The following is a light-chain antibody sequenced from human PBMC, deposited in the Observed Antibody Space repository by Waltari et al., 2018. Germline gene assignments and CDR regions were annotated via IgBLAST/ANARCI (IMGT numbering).Light chain of an antibody. CDR1: QSVSNY. CDR2: AAS. Sequence: DIQMTQSPPSLSASVGDRVTITCRASQSVSNYLSWYQQKPGKAPKLLIYAASSLESGVPSRFTGSGSGTDFTLTISSLQSEDFATYYGQQTYTTPLTFGGGTTVESK. J-gene: IGKJ4*01. CDR3: QQTYTTPLT. V-gene: IGKV1-39*01.